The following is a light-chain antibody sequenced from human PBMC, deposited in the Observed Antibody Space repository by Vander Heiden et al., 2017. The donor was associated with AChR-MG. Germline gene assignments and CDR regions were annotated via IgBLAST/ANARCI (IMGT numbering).Light chain of an antibody. CDR3: QQLNSYPLT. CDR2: AAS. Sequence: IQLTQSPSSLSASVGDRVTITCRASQDISSYLAWYQQKPGKAPKLLIYAASTFQSGVPSRFSGSASGTDFSLTISILHPEDFATYYCQQLNSYPLTFGGGTKVEIK. V-gene: IGKV1-9*01. CDR1: QDISSY. J-gene: IGKJ4*01.